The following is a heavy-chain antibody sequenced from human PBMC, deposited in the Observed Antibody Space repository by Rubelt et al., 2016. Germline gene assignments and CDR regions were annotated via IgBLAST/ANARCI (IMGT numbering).Heavy chain of an antibody. V-gene: IGHV1-24*01. J-gene: IGHJ4*02. CDR2: FDPEDGAP. CDR3: ATRSLWFGEIDRYFDY. Sequence: QVQLVQSGAEVKKPGASVKVSCKVSGYTLTELSMHWVRQAPGTGLEWMGGFDPEDGAPIYAQKFQGRVTMTEDTSTDTAYMELSSLRSEDTAVYYCATRSLWFGEIDRYFDYWGQGTLVTVSS. D-gene: IGHD3-10*01. CDR1: GYTLTELS.